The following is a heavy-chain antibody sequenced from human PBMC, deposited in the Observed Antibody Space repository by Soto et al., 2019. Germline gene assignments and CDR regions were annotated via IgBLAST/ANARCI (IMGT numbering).Heavy chain of an antibody. CDR2: ISYDGSNK. CDR3: AKDQYPNYGDSAGYYYYYGMDV. V-gene: IGHV3-30*18. Sequence: GGSLRLSCAASGFTFSSYGMHWVRQAPGKGLEWVAVISYDGSNKYYADSVKGRFTISRDNSKNTLYLQMNSLRAEDTAVYYCAKDQYPNYGDSAGYYYYYGMDVWGQGTTVTVSS. D-gene: IGHD4-17*01. J-gene: IGHJ6*02. CDR1: GFTFSSYG.